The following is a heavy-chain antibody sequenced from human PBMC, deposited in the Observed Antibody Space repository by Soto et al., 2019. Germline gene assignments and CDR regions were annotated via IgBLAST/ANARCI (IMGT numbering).Heavy chain of an antibody. CDR2: IYPGDSDT. CDR1: GYSFTTYW. Sequence: GESLKISCQGSGYSFTTYWIGWVRQMPGKGLEWMGIIYPGDSDTRYSPSFQGRVTISADKSISTAYLQWSSLKASDTAMYYWARHEESEAGDGFDYWGQGTLVTVSS. V-gene: IGHV5-51*01. J-gene: IGHJ4*02. D-gene: IGHD6-19*01. CDR3: ARHEESEAGDGFDY.